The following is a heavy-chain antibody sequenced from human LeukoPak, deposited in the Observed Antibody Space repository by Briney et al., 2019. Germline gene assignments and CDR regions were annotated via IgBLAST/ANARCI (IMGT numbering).Heavy chain of an antibody. Sequence: PGGSLRLSCAASGFTFSSYWMHWVRQAPGKGLVWVSRINSDGSSTSYADSVKGRFTISRDNAKNTLYLQMNSLRAEDTAVYYCARMRGSSGWGYYYYYMDVWGKGTTVTISS. D-gene: IGHD6-19*01. CDR2: INSDGSST. V-gene: IGHV3-74*01. J-gene: IGHJ6*03. CDR1: GFTFSSYW. CDR3: ARMRGSSGWGYYYYYMDV.